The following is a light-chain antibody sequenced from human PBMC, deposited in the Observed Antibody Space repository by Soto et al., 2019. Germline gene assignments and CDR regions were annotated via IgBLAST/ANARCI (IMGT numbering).Light chain of an antibody. J-gene: IGKJ3*01. V-gene: IGKV3-20*01. CDR2: GAS. CDR3: QQYSSSGIT. CDR1: QSVSSSY. Sequence: EIVLTQSPGTLSLSPGERATHSCRASQSVSSSYLAWYQQKPGQAPRLLIYGASSRATGIPDRFSGSGSGTDFTLTISRLEPEDFAVYYCQQYSSSGITFGPGTKVDIK.